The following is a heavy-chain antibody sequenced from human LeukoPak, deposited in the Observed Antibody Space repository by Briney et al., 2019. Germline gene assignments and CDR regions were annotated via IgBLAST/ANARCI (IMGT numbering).Heavy chain of an antibody. CDR1: GFTFSSYA. CDR3: ARDPPHGMDV. Sequence: PGGSLRLSCAASGFTFSSYAMSWVRQAPGKGLEWVSAISGSGGSTYYADSVKGRFTISRDNSKNSMYLQMNSLRAEDTAVYYCARDPPHGMDVWGQGTTVTVSS. V-gene: IGHV3-23*01. J-gene: IGHJ6*02. CDR2: ISGSGGST.